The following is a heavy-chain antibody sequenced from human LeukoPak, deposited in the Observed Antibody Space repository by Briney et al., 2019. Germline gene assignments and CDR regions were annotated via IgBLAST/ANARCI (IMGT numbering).Heavy chain of an antibody. D-gene: IGHD5-12*01. V-gene: IGHV1-18*04. J-gene: IGHJ4*02. CDR2: ISAYNGNT. Sequence: ASVKVSCKASGHTFTGYYMHWVRQAPGQGLEWMGWISAYNGNTKYAQTLQGRVTMTTDTSTSTAYMELRSLRSDDTAVYYCTSTGYSGHDPLHYWGRGTLVTVSS. CDR1: GHTFTGYY. CDR3: TSTGYSGHDPLHY.